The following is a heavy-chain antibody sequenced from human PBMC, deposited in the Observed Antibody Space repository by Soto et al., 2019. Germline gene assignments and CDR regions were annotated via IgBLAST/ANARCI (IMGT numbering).Heavy chain of an antibody. CDR2: IYATGTT. D-gene: IGHD1-1*01. CDR3: VRDGTKTLRDWFDP. V-gene: IGHV4-4*07. J-gene: IGHJ5*02. Sequence: NPSETLSLTAPVSGASIGGFYGSWIRKSAGKGLEWIGRIYATGTTDYNPSLKSRVMMSVDTSKKQFSLKLRSVTAADTAVYYCVRDGTKTLRDWFDPWGQGISVTVSS. CDR1: GASIGGFY.